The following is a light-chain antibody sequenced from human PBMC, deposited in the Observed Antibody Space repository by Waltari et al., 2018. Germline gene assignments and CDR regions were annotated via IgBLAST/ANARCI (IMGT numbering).Light chain of an antibody. Sequence: QSALTQPASVSGSPGQSITISCTGTSSDVGGYNYVSWYQQHPGKAPKLMIYDVSNRPSGVSNRFSGSKSGNTAFLTISGRQAGDEADYYCSSYTTSTTYVEFGGGTKLTVL. J-gene: IGLJ2*01. CDR1: SSDVGGYNY. CDR2: DVS. CDR3: SSYTTSTTYVE. V-gene: IGLV2-14*03.